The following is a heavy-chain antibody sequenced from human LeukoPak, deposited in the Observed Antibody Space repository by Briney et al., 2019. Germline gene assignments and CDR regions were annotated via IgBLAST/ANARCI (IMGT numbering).Heavy chain of an antibody. J-gene: IGHJ4*02. CDR1: GFTFDDYA. Sequence: GRSLRLSCAASGFTFDDYAMHWVRQAPGKGLEWVSGISWNSGSIGYADSVKGRFTISRDNAKNSLYLQMNSLRAEDTALYYCAKDSLRLRLGELSCYFDYWGQGTLVTVSS. V-gene: IGHV3-9*01. CDR3: AKDSLRLRLGELSCYFDY. CDR2: ISWNSGSI. D-gene: IGHD3-16*02.